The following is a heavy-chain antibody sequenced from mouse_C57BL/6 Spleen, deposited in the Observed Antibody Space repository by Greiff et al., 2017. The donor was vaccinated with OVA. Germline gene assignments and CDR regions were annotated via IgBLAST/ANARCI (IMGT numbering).Heavy chain of an antibody. D-gene: IGHD1-1*01. J-gene: IGHJ2*01. Sequence: VQLQQPGAELVRPGSSVKLSRKASGYTFTSYWMHWVKQRPIQGLEWIGNIDPSDSETHYNQKFKDKATLTVDKSSSTAYMQLSSLTSEDSAVYYCARGGFITTVVGYWGQGTTLTVSS. CDR2: IDPSDSET. CDR1: GYTFTSYW. V-gene: IGHV1-52*01. CDR3: ARGGFITTVVGY.